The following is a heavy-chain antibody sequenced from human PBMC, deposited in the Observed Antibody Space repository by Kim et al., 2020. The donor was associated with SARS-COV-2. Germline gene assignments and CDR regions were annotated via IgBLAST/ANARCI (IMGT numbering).Heavy chain of an antibody. CDR1: GYSFTSYW. CDR2: IDPSDSYT. CDR3: ARHRGIPYGMDV. D-gene: IGHD2-21*01. Sequence: GESLKISCKGSGYSFTSYWISWVRQMPGKGLEWMGRIDPSDSYTNYSPSFQGHVTITADKSISTAYLQWSSLKASDTAMYYCARHRGIPYGMDVWGQGTTVTVSS. J-gene: IGHJ6*02. V-gene: IGHV5-10-1*01.